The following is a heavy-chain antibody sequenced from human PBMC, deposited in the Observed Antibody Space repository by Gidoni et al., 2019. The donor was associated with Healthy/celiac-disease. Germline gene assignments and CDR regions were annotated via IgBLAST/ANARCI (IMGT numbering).Heavy chain of an antibody. V-gene: IGHV1-69*04. J-gene: IGHJ4*02. CDR3: ARDMGYGSGSDYDY. Sequence: QIQLVQSGAAVKKPGSSVKVSCKASGGTFSSYAISGVRQAPGQGLEWMGRIIPILGIANYAKKFQGRVTITADKSTSTAYMELSSMRSEDTAVYYCARDMGYGSGSDYDYWGQGTLVTVSS. CDR2: IIPILGIA. CDR1: GGTFSSYA. D-gene: IGHD3-10*01.